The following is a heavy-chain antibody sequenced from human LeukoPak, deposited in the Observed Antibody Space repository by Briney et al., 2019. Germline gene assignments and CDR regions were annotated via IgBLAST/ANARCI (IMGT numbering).Heavy chain of an antibody. Sequence: SETLSLTCTVSGGSISSYYWSWIRQPPGHGLEWIGYIYYSGSTNYNPSLKSRVTIPVDTSKNQFSLKLSSVTAADTAVYYCARVSIAAAGTTYYYYYGMDVWGQGTTVTVSS. V-gene: IGHV4-59*01. CDR2: IYYSGST. D-gene: IGHD6-13*01. J-gene: IGHJ6*02. CDR1: GGSISSYY. CDR3: ARVSIAAAGTTYYYYYGMDV.